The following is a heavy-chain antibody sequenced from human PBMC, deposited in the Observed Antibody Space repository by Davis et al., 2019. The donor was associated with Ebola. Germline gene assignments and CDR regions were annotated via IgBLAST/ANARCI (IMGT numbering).Heavy chain of an antibody. Sequence: GESLKISCVASGFTFSTYAMSWVRQAPGKGLEWVSAVGGSGRTTNYADSVKGRFTISRDNSKNTLYLQMNSLRAEDTAVYYCARDRDSGWYYYYGMDVWGKGTTVTVPS. J-gene: IGHJ6*04. CDR2: VGGSGRTT. V-gene: IGHV3-23*01. D-gene: IGHD6-19*01. CDR3: ARDRDSGWYYYYGMDV. CDR1: GFTFSTYA.